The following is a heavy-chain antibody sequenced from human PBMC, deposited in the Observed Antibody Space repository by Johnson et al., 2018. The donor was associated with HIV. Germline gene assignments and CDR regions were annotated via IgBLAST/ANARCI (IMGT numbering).Heavy chain of an antibody. CDR1: GFTVSSNY. D-gene: IGHD3-22*01. V-gene: IGHV3-66*02. CDR2: IYSGGST. J-gene: IGHJ3*02. Sequence: VQLVESGGGLVQPGGSLRLSCAASGFTVSSNYMSWVRQAPGKGLEWVSVIYSGGSTYYADSVKGRFIISRDDSKNTLYLQMNSLRTEETAVYYCSKGSGYYASFDIWGQGTMVTVSS. CDR3: SKGSGYYASFDI.